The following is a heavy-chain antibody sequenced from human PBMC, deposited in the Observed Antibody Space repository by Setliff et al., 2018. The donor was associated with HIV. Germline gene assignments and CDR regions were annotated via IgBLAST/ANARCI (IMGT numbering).Heavy chain of an antibody. D-gene: IGHD3-10*01. J-gene: IGHJ4*02. V-gene: IGHV3-43D*04. CDR2: ISWNGGSK. CDR1: GFTFDDYT. Sequence: GVLRLSCAASGFTFDDYTMHWVRQAPGKGLEWISLISWNGGSKDYAESVKGRFTISRDNSKNSLYLQMNSLGAEDTAVYYCAKDNLYSSGIYQFDYWGQGTMVTVSS. CDR3: AKDNLYSSGIYQFDY.